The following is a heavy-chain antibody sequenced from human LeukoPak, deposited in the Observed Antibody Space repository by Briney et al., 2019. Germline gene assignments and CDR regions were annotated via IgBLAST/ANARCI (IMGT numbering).Heavy chain of an antibody. CDR2: ISGSGGST. CDR3: AKLYSSGWYYFDY. J-gene: IGHJ4*02. Sequence: GGSLRLSCAASGFTFSSYAMSWVRHAPGKGLEWVSAISGSGGSTYYADSVKGRFTISRDNSKNTLYLQMNSLRAEDTAVYYCAKLYSSGWYYFDYWGQGTLVTVSS. CDR1: GFTFSSYA. D-gene: IGHD6-19*01. V-gene: IGHV3-23*01.